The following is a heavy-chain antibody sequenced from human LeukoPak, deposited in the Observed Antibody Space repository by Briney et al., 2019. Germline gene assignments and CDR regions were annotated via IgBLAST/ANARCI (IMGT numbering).Heavy chain of an antibody. CDR2: LVAKNGGT. CDR1: ESIFTNLL. Sequence: ASVKVSCKASESIFTNLLIHWVRQAPGQGLEWMGWLVAKNGGTHYAQNFQGRVTMTRDTSIRAAYMELSGLRSDDTAVYYCAREGVDFDSWGQGTMVTVSS. J-gene: IGHJ3*01. CDR3: AREGVDFDS. V-gene: IGHV1-2*02.